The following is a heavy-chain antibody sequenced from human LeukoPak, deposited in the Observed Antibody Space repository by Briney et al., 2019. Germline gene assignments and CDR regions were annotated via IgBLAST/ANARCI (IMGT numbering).Heavy chain of an antibody. D-gene: IGHD3-22*01. CDR2: VNPTIGGT. J-gene: IGHJ3*02. V-gene: IGHV1-2*02. Sequence: ASVKVSCKASGYTFTGDNIHSVRQAPGQGLEWMVCVNPTIGGTNYAQKLQGRVTMTSDTSITTAYMELTSLRSNDTAMYYCARDFITVIAGDACDMWAKGKMVSVFS. CDR3: ARDFITVIAGDACDM. CDR1: GYTFTGDN.